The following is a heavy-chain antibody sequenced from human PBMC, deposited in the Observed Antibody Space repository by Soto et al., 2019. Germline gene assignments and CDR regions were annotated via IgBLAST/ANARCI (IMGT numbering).Heavy chain of an antibody. D-gene: IGHD3-22*01. CDR2: ISAYNGNT. J-gene: IGHJ4*02. Sequence: QVQLVQSGAEVKKPGASVKVSCKASGYTSTTYGISWVRQAPGQGLEWLGWISAYNGNTNYAQKVQGRVTMTIDTSSNTAYMELRSLRSDDTAVYYCARYYYESSGYFEGFDYWGQGTLVTVSS. CDR3: ARYYYESSGYFEGFDY. V-gene: IGHV1-18*01. CDR1: GYTSTTYG.